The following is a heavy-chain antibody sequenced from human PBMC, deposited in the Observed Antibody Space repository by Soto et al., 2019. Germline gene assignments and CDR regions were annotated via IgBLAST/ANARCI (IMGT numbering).Heavy chain of an antibody. CDR3: ARGGYDWYFDL. CDR1: GYTFNSYY. D-gene: IGHD5-18*01. CDR2: FNPSGGST. Sequence: QVQLVQSGAEVKKPGASVKVSCKASGYTFNSYYIHWVRQAPGQGLEWMGIFNPSGGSTNYPQKLKGRGTLTRDTSTSTVYMELSSLRSEDTAIYYCARGGYDWYFDLWGRGTLVTVSS. J-gene: IGHJ2*01. V-gene: IGHV1-46*02.